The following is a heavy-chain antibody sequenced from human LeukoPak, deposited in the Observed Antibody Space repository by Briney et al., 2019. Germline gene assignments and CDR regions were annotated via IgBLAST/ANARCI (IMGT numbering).Heavy chain of an antibody. Sequence: SQTLSLTCAISGDSVSRNTAGWNWIRQSPSRGLEWLGRTYYRSKWYNDYAVSVKSRITINPDTSKNQFSLQLNSVTPEDTAVYYCARGGLGYSSSWNWFDPWGQGTLVTVSS. CDR1: GDSVSRNTAG. V-gene: IGHV6-1*01. CDR3: ARGGLGYSSSWNWFDP. CDR2: TYYRSKWYN. D-gene: IGHD6-13*01. J-gene: IGHJ5*02.